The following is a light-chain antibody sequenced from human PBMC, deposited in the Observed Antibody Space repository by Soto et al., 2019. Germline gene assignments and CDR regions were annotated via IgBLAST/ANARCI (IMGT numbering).Light chain of an antibody. J-gene: IGKJ2*01. V-gene: IGKV3-15*01. CDR3: QQGYNWPLT. CDR1: QSITSE. CDR2: GAT. Sequence: EIVMTQSPATLSVSPGERATLSCRASQSITSELAWYQQKPGQPPRLLVYGATNRATGVPARFTGTESGSEFTLTISGLQSEDFAVYYCQQGYNWPLTFGQGTRLEI.